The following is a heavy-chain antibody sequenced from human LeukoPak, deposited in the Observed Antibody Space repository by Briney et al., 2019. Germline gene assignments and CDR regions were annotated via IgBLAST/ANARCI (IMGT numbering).Heavy chain of an antibody. D-gene: IGHD3-10*01. CDR3: ASYSSSRGDIEY. V-gene: IGHV3-7*02. CDR2: IKQDGTEK. J-gene: IGHJ4*02. CDR1: GFTFSTFW. Sequence: PGGSLRLSCAASGFTFSTFWMNWVRQAPGKGLELVANIKQDGTEKHYLDSVKGRFTISRDNAKNSLYLQMDSLRAEDTAVYYCASYSSSRGDIEYWGQGTLVTVSS.